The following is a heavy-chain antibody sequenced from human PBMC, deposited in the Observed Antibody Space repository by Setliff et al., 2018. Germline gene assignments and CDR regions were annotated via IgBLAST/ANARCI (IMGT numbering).Heavy chain of an antibody. Sequence: ASVKVSCKASGDTFRSYGISRVRQAPGQGLEWMGGTIPMFGSTTYAQKFQGRVTIITDESTTTAYMELSSLGSEDTAVYYCVREGVDTRSSTDYRYYMDVWGKGTTVTVSS. CDR3: VREGVDTRSSTDYRYYMDV. CDR2: TIPMFGST. J-gene: IGHJ6*03. D-gene: IGHD5-18*01. CDR1: GDTFRSYG. V-gene: IGHV1-69*05.